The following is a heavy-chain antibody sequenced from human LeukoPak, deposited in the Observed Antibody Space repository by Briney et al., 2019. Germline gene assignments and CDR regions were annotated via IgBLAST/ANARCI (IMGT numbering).Heavy chain of an antibody. J-gene: IGHJ6*03. CDR1: GGSISSYY. D-gene: IGHD3-9*01. CDR3: ARGENHNYDILTGNYYMDV. V-gene: IGHV4-34*01. CDR2: INHSGST. Sequence: PSETLSLTCTVSGGSISSYYWSWIRQPPGKGLEWIGEINHSGSTNYNPSLKSRVTISVDTSKNQFSLKLSSVTAADTAVYYCARGENHNYDILTGNYYMDVWGKGTTVTVSS.